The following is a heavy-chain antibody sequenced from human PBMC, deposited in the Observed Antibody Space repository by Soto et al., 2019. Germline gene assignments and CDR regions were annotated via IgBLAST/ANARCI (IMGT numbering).Heavy chain of an antibody. V-gene: IGHV4-34*01. CDR1: GGSVCGYY. D-gene: IGHD6-13*01. CDR2: VNHSGST. Sequence: SETPSLTCAVCGGSVCGYYWTWIRQHPGTGLEWIGSVNHSGSTNYNPSLKSRVTISVDTSKNQFSLKLSSVTAADTAVYYCARRTHYIAAAGTPFDYWGQGTLVTVSS. CDR3: ARRTHYIAAAGTPFDY. J-gene: IGHJ4*02.